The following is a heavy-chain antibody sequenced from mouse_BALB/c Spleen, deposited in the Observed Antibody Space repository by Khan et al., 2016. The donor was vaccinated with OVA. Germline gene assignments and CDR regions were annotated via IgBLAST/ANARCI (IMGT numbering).Heavy chain of an antibody. J-gene: IGHJ3*01. Sequence: VRLQQSGAELVRPGALVKLSCKASGFNIKDYYMHWVKQRPEQGLEWIGWIDPENGNTIYDPKFQGKASITADTSSNTAYLQLSSLTSEDTAVYYCARGGDGNYWFAYWGQGTLVTVSA. CDR2: IDPENGNT. V-gene: IGHV14-1*02. D-gene: IGHD2-1*01. CDR3: ARGGDGNYWFAY. CDR1: GFNIKDYY.